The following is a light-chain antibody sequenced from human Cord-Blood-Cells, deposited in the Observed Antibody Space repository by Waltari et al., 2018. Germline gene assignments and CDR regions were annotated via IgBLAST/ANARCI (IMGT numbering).Light chain of an antibody. CDR2: QDS. CDR1: KLGAKY. J-gene: IGLJ1*01. CDR3: QAWDSSTLYV. Sequence: SYELTQPPSVSVSPGQTASITCSGDKLGAKYACWYQQKPGQSTVLVIYQDSKRPSGIPERCSGSNSGNTATLTISGTQARDEADYYCQAWDSSTLYVFGTGTKVTVL. V-gene: IGLV3-1*01.